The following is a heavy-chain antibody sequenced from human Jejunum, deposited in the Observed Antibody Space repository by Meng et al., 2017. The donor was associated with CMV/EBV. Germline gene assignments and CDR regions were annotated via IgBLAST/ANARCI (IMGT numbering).Heavy chain of an antibody. J-gene: IGHJ4*02. CDR1: GLTFSTYW. CDR2: IKPDGIYT. V-gene: IGHV3-74*01. CDR3: VTGGCGHLDY. Sequence: LSCAASGLTFSTYWMHWVRQAPGKGPVWVSRIKPDGIYTTYADSVKGRFTISRDNAKNTLYLQMNSLRAEDTAVYYCVTGGCGHLDYWGQGTLVTVSS. D-gene: IGHD2-21*01.